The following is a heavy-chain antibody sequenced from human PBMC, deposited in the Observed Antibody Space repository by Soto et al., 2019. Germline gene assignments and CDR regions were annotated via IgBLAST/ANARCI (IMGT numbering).Heavy chain of an antibody. CDR1: GYTFTSYY. J-gene: IGHJ3*02. CDR3: AKDSHIVMVTAIDAFDI. CDR2: INPSGGST. D-gene: IGHD2-21*02. V-gene: IGHV1-46*01. Sequence: GASVKVSCKASGYTFTSYYMHWVRQAPGQGLEWMGIINPSGGSTSYAQRFQGRVTMTRDTSTSTVYMELSSLRSEDTAVYYCAKDSHIVMVTAIDAFDIWGQGTMVTVSS.